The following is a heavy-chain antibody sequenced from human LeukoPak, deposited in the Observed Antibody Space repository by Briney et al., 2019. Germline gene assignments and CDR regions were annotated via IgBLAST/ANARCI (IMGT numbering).Heavy chain of an antibody. CDR1: GGSISSGGYY. Sequence: SETLSLTCTVSGGSISSGGYYWSWIRQHPGKGLEWIGYIDYSGSANYNSSLKSRVTISVDTSKNQFSLKLSSVTAADTAVYYCVRGVLGWGQGTLVTVSS. CDR2: IDYSGSA. J-gene: IGHJ4*02. V-gene: IGHV4-31*03. D-gene: IGHD3-10*02. CDR3: VRGVLG.